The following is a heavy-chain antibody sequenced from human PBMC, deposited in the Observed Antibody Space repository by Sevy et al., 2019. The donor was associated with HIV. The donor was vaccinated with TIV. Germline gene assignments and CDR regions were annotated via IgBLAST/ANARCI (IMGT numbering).Heavy chain of an antibody. D-gene: IGHD6-13*01. CDR3: ARDPAIAAAVTFDY. Sequence: ASVKVSCKVSGYTLSKLSMHWVRQAPGKGLEWMGGFHEDGESMYAQKFQGRVTMTEDTSTDTAYMELSSLRSEDTAVYYCARDPAIAAAVTFDYWGQGTLVTVSS. J-gene: IGHJ4*02. V-gene: IGHV1-24*01. CDR1: GYTLSKLS. CDR2: FHEDGES.